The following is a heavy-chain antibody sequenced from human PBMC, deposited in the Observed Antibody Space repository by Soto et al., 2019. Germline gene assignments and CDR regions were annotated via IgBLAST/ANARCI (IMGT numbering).Heavy chain of an antibody. CDR2: IYYSGST. D-gene: IGHD2-2*01. Sequence: SETLSLTCTVSGGSISSSSYYWGWIRQPPGKGLEWIGSIYYSGSTYYNPSLKSRFTISVDTSKNQFSLKLSSVTAADTAVYYCASQHAHPEEPAAMWGWFDPWGQGTLVTVSS. V-gene: IGHV4-39*01. CDR3: ASQHAHPEEPAAMWGWFDP. J-gene: IGHJ5*02. CDR1: GGSISSSSYY.